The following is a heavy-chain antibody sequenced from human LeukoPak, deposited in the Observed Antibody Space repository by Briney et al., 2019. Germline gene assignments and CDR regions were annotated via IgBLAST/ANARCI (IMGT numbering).Heavy chain of an antibody. J-gene: IGHJ4*02. CDR3: ARESGHCYGDYCFYFFDL. CDR1: GYTLTYNN. CDR2: INTKNGDT. D-gene: IGHD2-21*01. Sequence: ASVKLSCKASGYTLTYNNMSWVRQAPGQGLEWMAWINTKNGDTNYAQTVQGRFTMTTDTSTNTAYMEMKSLRSDDTAVYYCARESGHCYGDYCFYFFDLWGQGFLVTVSS. V-gene: IGHV1-18*01.